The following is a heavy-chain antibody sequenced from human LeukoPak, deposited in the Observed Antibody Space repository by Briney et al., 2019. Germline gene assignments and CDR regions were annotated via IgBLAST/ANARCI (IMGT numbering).Heavy chain of an antibody. J-gene: IGHJ4*02. CDR3: ARGPLAYCGGDCYSLAY. CDR1: GGSFSGYY. CDR2: INHSGST. V-gene: IGHV4-34*01. Sequence: PSETLSLTCAVYGGSFSGYYWSWIRQPPGKGLEWIGEINHSGSTNYNPSLKSRVTISVDTSKNQFSRKLSSGTAADTAVYYCARGPLAYCGGDCYSLAYWGQGTLVTVSS. D-gene: IGHD2-21*02.